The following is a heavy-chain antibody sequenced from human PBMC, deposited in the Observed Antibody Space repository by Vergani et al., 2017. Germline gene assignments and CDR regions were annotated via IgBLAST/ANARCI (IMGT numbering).Heavy chain of an antibody. J-gene: IGHJ4*02. D-gene: IGHD1-26*01. CDR2: IYYSGST. V-gene: IGHV4-59*01. Sequence: QVQLQESGPGLVKPSETLSLTSTVSGGSISSYYWSWIRQPPGKGREWIGYIYYSGSTNYNPSLKSRVTISVDTSKNQFSLKLSSVTAADTAVYYCARSRSGSYNYWGQGTLVTVSS. CDR3: ARSRSGSYNY. CDR1: GGSISSYY.